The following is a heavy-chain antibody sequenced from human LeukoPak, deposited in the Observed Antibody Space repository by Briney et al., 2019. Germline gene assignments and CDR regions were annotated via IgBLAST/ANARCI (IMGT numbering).Heavy chain of an antibody. V-gene: IGHV5-10-1*01. CDR3: ARDFIRGASDY. D-gene: IGHD1-26*01. Sequence: GESLKISCKGSGHSFTSYWIGWVRQMPGKGLEWMGRIDPSDSHTDYSPSFRGHVTISIDKSISTAYLQWSSLKASDTAMYYCARDFIRGASDYWGQGALVTVSS. J-gene: IGHJ4*02. CDR1: GHSFTSYW. CDR2: IDPSDSHT.